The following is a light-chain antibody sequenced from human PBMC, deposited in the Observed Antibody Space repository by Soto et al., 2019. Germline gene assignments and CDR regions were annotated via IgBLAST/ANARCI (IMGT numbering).Light chain of an antibody. Sequence: EIVLTQSPGTLSLSPGERATLSCRASQSVSSSYLAWYQQKPGQAPRLLIYGASSRDTGIPDRFSGSGSGTDFTLTISRLEPEDFALYYCQQYGSSPQGTFGQGTKVAIK. CDR1: QSVSSSY. CDR3: QQYGSSPQGT. V-gene: IGKV3-20*01. CDR2: GAS. J-gene: IGKJ1*01.